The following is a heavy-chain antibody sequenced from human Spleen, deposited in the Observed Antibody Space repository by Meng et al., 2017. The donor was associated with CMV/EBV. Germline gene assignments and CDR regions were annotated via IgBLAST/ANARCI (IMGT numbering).Heavy chain of an antibody. Sequence: QVQLQQWGAGLLKPSETLSLTCTVSGGSMSSGNYYWSWIRQPPGKGLEWIGYIYYSGSTYYNPSLKSRVTISVDTSKNQFSLKLSSVTAADTAVYYCARVSDWFDPWGQGTLVTVSS. CDR3: ARVSDWFDP. D-gene: IGHD3-10*01. V-gene: IGHV4-30-4*01. J-gene: IGHJ5*02. CDR1: GGSMSSGNYY. CDR2: IYYSGST.